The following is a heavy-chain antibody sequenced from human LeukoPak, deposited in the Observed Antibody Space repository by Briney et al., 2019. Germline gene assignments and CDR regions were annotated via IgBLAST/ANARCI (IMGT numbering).Heavy chain of an antibody. D-gene: IGHD3-10*01. CDR3: ASGDEDGLLWFGELPAGFGY. CDR1: GYTFTSYG. J-gene: IGHJ4*02. CDR2: ISAYNGNT. V-gene: IGHV1-18*01. Sequence: GASVKVSCKASGYTFTSYGISWVRQAPGQGLEWMGWISAYNGNTNYAQKLQGRVTITADESTSTAYMELSSLRSEDTAVYYCASGDEDGLLWFGELPAGFGYWGQGTLGTVSS.